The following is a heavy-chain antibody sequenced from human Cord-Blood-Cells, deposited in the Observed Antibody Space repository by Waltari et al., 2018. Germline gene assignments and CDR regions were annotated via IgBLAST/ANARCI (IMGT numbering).Heavy chain of an antibody. V-gene: IGHV3-48*02. CDR2: ISSSSSTI. D-gene: IGHD3-3*01. J-gene: IGHJ4*02. CDR1: GFTFSSYS. Sequence: EVQLVESGGGLVQPGGSLRLSCAASGFTFSSYSMNWVRQAPGKGLEWVSYISSSSSTIYYAGSVKGRFTISRDNAKNSLYLQVNSLRDEDTAVYYCARDVTIFGVVIDYWGQGTLVTVSS. CDR3: ARDVTIFGVVIDY.